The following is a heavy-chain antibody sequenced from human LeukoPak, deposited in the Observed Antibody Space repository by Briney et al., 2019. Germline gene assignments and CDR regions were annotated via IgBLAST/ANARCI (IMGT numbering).Heavy chain of an antibody. D-gene: IGHD5-24*01. V-gene: IGHV3-23*01. Sequence: GGSLRLSCAASGFTFSSYAMSWVRQAPGKGLEWVSAISGSGGSTYYADSVKGRFTIYRDNSKNTLYLQMNSLSAEDTAVYYCAKGRYFAEILNFIDYWGQGTLVTVSS. CDR3: AKGRYFAEILNFIDY. CDR2: ISGSGGST. CDR1: GFTFSSYA. J-gene: IGHJ4*02.